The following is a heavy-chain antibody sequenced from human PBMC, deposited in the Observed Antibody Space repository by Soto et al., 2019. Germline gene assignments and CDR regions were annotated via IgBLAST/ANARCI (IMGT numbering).Heavy chain of an antibody. CDR3: ACRDWFDP. V-gene: IGHV3-9*01. CDR2: ISWNSGSI. Sequence: PGGSLRLSCASSGFTFSSYAMHWVRQAPGKGLEWVSGISWNSGSIGYADSVKGRFTISRDNAKNSLYLQMNSLRAEDTALYYCACRDWFDPWGQGTLVTVSS. J-gene: IGHJ5*02. CDR1: GFTFSSYA.